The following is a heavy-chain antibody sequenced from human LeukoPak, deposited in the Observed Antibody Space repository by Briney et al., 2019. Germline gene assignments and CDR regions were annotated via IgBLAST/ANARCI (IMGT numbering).Heavy chain of an antibody. Sequence: GASVKVSCKASGYTFTSYGISWVRQAPGQGLEWMGWISAYNGNTNYAQKLQGRVTITTDTSTSTAYMELRSLRSDDPAVYYCARSPRRTSCYIYWGQGTLVTVSS. J-gene: IGHJ4*02. CDR2: ISAYNGNT. V-gene: IGHV1-18*01. D-gene: IGHD2-2*02. CDR3: ARSPRRTSCYIY. CDR1: GYTFTSYG.